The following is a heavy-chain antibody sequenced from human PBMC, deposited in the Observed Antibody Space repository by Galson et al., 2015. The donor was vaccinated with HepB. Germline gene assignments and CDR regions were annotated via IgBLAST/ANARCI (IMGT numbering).Heavy chain of an antibody. Sequence: SLRLSCAASGFSFSDFWMAWVRQAPGKGLEWVANINKDGSEKYYVDSVKGRFTISRDNAKNSLYLQINSLRVEDTAVYYCAKDPNWPSGNWGQGTLVTVSS. CDR2: INKDGSEK. CDR3: AKDPNWPSGN. J-gene: IGHJ4*02. D-gene: IGHD1-1*01. V-gene: IGHV3-7*01. CDR1: GFSFSDFW.